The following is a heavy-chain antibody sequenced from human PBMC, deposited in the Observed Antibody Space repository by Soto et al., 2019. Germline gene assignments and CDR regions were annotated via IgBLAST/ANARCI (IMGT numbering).Heavy chain of an antibody. CDR3: ARDVLGGAYDFLH. CDR1: GFAVSNYF. V-gene: IGHV3-66*01. D-gene: IGHD3-3*01. J-gene: IGHJ4*02. Sequence: EVQLVESGGGLVQPGGSLRLSCAASGFAVSNYFMTWVRQAPGKGLEWVSVISSNGGTFYADSVKGRFTISRDSSKNTLDLQMDSLRVEDTAVYHCARDVLGGAYDFLHGGQGTLVTVSS. CDR2: ISSNGGT.